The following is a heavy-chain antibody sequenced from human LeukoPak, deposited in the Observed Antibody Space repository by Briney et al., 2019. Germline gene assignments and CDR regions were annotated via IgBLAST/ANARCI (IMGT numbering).Heavy chain of an antibody. CDR1: GGSFSGYY. V-gene: IGHV4-34*01. CDR3: ARGEYSSGLYRSEYYFDY. CDR2: ILQSGSP. Sequence: PSETLSLTCAVYGGSFSGYYWSWIRQFPGKGLEWIGEILQSGSPNYNTSLKGRVTIAVDTSKNQFSLKLGSVTAADTAVYYWARGEYSSGLYRSEYYFDYWGQGTLVTVSS. D-gene: IGHD6-19*01. J-gene: IGHJ4*02.